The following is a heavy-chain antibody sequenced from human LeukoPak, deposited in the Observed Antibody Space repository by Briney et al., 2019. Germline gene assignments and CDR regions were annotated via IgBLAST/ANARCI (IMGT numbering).Heavy chain of an antibody. CDR3: ARGYCSSTSCYTMDHWFDP. J-gene: IGHJ5*02. V-gene: IGHV1-69*05. Sequence: SVKVSCKASGYTFTSYAISWVRQAPGQGLEWMGGIIPIFATANYAQKFQGRVTITTDESTRTAYMELSSLRSEDTAVYYCARGYCSSTSCYTMDHWFDPWGQGTLVTVSS. D-gene: IGHD2-2*02. CDR2: IIPIFATA. CDR1: GYTFTSYA.